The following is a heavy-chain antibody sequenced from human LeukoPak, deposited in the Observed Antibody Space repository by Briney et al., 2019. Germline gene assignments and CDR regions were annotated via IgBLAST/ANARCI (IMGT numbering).Heavy chain of an antibody. D-gene: IGHD6-19*01. CDR2: IYPGDFDT. CDR3: ARHVRDLQWLVYIDH. Sequence: GESLKISCKGSGYSFTSYWIGWVRQMPGKGLEWMGIIYPGDFDTRYSPSFQGQVTISADKSISTAYLQWSSLKASDTAMYYCARHVRDLQWLVYIDHWGQGTLVTVSS. V-gene: IGHV5-51*01. J-gene: IGHJ4*02. CDR1: GYSFTSYW.